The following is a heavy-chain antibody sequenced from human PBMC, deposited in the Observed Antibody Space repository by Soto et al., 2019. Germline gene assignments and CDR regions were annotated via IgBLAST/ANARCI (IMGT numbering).Heavy chain of an antibody. Sequence: QVQLVESGGGVVQPGRSLRLSCVASGFTFSSDGMHWVRQAPGKGLEWVAIISYDGSNTYYADSVKGRFTISRDNSKNKLYLQMNSLRAEDTSVYYCAKEGGLSGSYYISSSYYFDYWGQGTLVTVSS. CDR3: AKEGGLSGSYYISSSYYFDY. CDR2: ISYDGSNT. CDR1: GFTFSSDG. J-gene: IGHJ4*02. D-gene: IGHD1-26*01. V-gene: IGHV3-30*18.